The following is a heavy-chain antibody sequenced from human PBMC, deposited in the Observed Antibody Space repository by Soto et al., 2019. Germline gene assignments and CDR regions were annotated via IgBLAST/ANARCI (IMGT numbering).Heavy chain of an antibody. CDR1: GDTFSSYT. CDR2: IIPILGIT. Sequence: QVQLVQSGAELKKPGSSVKVSCRASGDTFSSYTVSWVRQAPGQGLEWMGRIIPILGITNYARKFQGRVTITADTSRTTAYMELTTLRSDDTAIYYCARRRYCGADCYSNYYYGMDVWGQGTSVTVSS. CDR3: ARRRYCGADCYSNYYYGMDV. J-gene: IGHJ6*02. D-gene: IGHD2-21*02. V-gene: IGHV1-69*02.